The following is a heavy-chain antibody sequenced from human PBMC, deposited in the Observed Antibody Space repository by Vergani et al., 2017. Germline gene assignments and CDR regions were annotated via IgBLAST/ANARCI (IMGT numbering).Heavy chain of an antibody. CDR2: IWSDGSNK. CDR1: GFIFSSYG. J-gene: IGHJ2*01. CDR3: ARLPRGPWNFDL. Sequence: QVQLVESGGGVVQPGRSLRLSCAASGFIFSSYGMHWVRQAPGKGLEWVALIWSDGSNKYYADSVKGRFTISRDNSKSTLYLQMNSLRAEDTAVYYCARLPRGPWNFDLWGRGTLITVSS. V-gene: IGHV3-33*01.